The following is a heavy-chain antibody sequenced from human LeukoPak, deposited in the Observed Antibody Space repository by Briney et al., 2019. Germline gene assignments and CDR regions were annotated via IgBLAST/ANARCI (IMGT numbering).Heavy chain of an antibody. Sequence: SQTLSLTCTVSGGSISSGSHYWSWIRQPAGKGLEWIGRIYTSGSTNYNPSLKSRVTISVDTSKNQFSLKLSSVTAADTAVYYCARGSGSYDYWGQGPLVTVSS. J-gene: IGHJ4*02. D-gene: IGHD1-26*01. V-gene: IGHV4-61*02. CDR2: IYTSGST. CDR3: ARGSGSYDY. CDR1: GGSISSGSHY.